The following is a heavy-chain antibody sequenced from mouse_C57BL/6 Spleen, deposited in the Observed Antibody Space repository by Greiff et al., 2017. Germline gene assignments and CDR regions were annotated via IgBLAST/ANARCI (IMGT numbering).Heavy chain of an antibody. CDR2: IYPGSGNT. CDR3: ARGDYDYDVPAY. CDR1: GYSFTSYY. Sequence: VQLQESGPELVKPGASVKISCKASGYSFTSYYIHWVKQRPGQGLEWIGWIYPGSGNTKYNEKFKGKATLTADTSSSTAYMQLSSLTSEDSAVYYCARGDYDYDVPAYWGQGTLVTVSA. J-gene: IGHJ3*01. D-gene: IGHD2-4*01. V-gene: IGHV1-66*01.